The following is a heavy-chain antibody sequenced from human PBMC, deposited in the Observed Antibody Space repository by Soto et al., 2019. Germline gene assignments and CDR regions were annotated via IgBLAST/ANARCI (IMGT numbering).Heavy chain of an antibody. V-gene: IGHV1-18*01. CDR2: ISAYDGKT. Sequence: ASVKVSCKASGYNFSIYGSNWVRQAPGQGLELMGWISAYDGKTTYAEKFQGRVTMTTDASTSTAYMELRSLRSDDTAVYYCARAPHEYWTSYWFDPWGQGTLVTVSS. J-gene: IGHJ5*02. D-gene: IGHD3-3*01. CDR3: ARAPHEYWTSYWFDP. CDR1: GYNFSIYG.